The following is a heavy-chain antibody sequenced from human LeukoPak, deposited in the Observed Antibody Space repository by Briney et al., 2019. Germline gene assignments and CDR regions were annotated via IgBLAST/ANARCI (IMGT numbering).Heavy chain of an antibody. V-gene: IGHV3-30-3*01. CDR1: GFTFGSYA. J-gene: IGHJ4*02. Sequence: PGRSLRLSCAASGFTFGSYAMHWVRQAPGKGLEWVAVISYDGSNKYYADSVKGRFTISRDNAKNSLYLQMNSLRAEDTAVYYCARGTTVVSLSVYWGQGTLVTVSS. CDR3: ARGTTVVSLSVY. CDR2: ISYDGSNK. D-gene: IGHD4-17*01.